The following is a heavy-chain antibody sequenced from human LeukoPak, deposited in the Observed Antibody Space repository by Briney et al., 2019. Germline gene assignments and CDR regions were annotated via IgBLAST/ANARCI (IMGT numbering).Heavy chain of an antibody. CDR1: GFTFDDYG. CDR2: INWNGGSI. V-gene: IGHV3-20*04. J-gene: IGHJ4*02. D-gene: IGHD2-2*01. CDR3: ARGRSTFDY. Sequence: PGGSLRLSCAVSGFTFDDYGMSWVRQAPGKGLEWVSGINWNGGSIGYADSVKGRFTISRDNVKNSLYLQMNSLRAEDTASYYCARGRSTFDYWGQGTLVTVSS.